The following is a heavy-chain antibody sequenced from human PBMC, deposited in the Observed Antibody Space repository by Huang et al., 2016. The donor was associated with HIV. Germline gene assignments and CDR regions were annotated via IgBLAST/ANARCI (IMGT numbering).Heavy chain of an antibody. CDR2: INHSEST. CDR1: GGSFSGYY. V-gene: IGHV4-34*01. CDR3: ARGQGGYYYYYMDV. J-gene: IGHJ6*03. Sequence: QVQLQQWGAGLLRPSETLSLTCAVYGGSFSGYYGTWIRQPPGKGLEWIGEINHSESTNYNPSLKGLVTISVDTSRNQFSLTLTSGTAADTAVYYCARGQGGYYYYYMDVWGKGTTVTVSS.